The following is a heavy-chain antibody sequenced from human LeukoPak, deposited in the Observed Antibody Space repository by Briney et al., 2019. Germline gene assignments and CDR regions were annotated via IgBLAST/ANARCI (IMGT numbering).Heavy chain of an antibody. CDR1: GFTFDNYA. D-gene: IGHD4-17*01. Sequence: GGSLRLSCAASGFTFDNYAMSWVRQAPGKGLEWVSVIYSGGSTYYADSVKGRFTISRDNSKNTLYLQMNSLRAEDTAVYYCARDPSFYGDYFDYWGQGTLVTVSS. J-gene: IGHJ4*02. CDR3: ARDPSFYGDYFDY. CDR2: IYSGGST. V-gene: IGHV3-53*01.